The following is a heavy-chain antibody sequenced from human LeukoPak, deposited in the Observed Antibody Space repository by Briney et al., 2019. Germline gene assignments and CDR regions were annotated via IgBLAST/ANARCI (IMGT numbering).Heavy chain of an antibody. J-gene: IGHJ4*02. CDR2: IYGDGSFT. D-gene: IGHD3-22*01. CDR1: GFTFSNFW. V-gene: IGHV3-74*01. Sequence: PGGSLRLSCAASGFTFSNFWMHWVRQAPGKGLVWVALIYGDGSFTRYADSVKGRFTISRDNSKNTLYLQMNSLRAEDTAVYYCAKDGPYYYDSSGYSDYWGQGTLVTVSS. CDR3: AKDGPYYYDSSGYSDY.